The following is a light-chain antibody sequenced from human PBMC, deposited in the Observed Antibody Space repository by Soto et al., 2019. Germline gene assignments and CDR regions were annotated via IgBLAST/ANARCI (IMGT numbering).Light chain of an antibody. V-gene: IGKV3-20*01. Sequence: EIVLTQSPGTLSLSPGERATLSCRASQSVSSSYLAWYQQKPGQAPRLLIYGASSRATGIPDRFSGSGSGTDFTLTISRLEPEDFAVYWCQHYGSSPRFGQGTKVDIK. J-gene: IGKJ1*01. CDR3: QHYGSSPR. CDR1: QSVSSSY. CDR2: GAS.